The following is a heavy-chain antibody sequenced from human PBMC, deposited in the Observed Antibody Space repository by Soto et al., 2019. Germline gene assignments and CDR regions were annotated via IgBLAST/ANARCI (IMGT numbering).Heavy chain of an antibody. D-gene: IGHD3-22*01. J-gene: IGHJ4*02. CDR1: GGSISSDGYY. Sequence: QVQLQESGPGLVKPSQTLSLTCTVSGGSISSDGYYWSWIRQHPGKGLEWIGYFHNSGNTYYNPSLKSRVSIPVDTSKNQFSLKLSAVTASDMAVYYCARRDYYDSSGYDYWGQGTLVAVSS. CDR3: ARRDYYDSSGYDY. CDR2: FHNSGNT. V-gene: IGHV4-31*03.